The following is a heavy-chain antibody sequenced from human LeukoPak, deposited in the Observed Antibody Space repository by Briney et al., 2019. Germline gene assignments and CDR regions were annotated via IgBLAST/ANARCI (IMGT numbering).Heavy chain of an antibody. V-gene: IGHV4-34*01. J-gene: IGHJ4*02. Sequence: GSLRLSCAASGFTFTNYAMSWVRQPPGKGLEWIGEINHSGSTNYNPSLKSRVTISVDTSKNQFSLKLSSVTAADTAVYYCASTALIAAAGTRNDYWGQGTLVTVSS. CDR3: ASTALIAAAGTRNDY. CDR1: GFTFTNYA. CDR2: INHSGST. D-gene: IGHD6-13*01.